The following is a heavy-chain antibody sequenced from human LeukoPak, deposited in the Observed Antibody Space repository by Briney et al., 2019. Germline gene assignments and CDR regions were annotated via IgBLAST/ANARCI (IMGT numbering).Heavy chain of an antibody. Sequence: KPSETLSLTCTVSGGSISSDYWSWIRQPPGKGLEWIAYIYSSWSTNYNPSLKSRVTISVDTSKNQFSLKLSSVTPADTAVYYCARGPYSSSWLFDSWGQGTLVTVSS. V-gene: IGHV4-59*01. J-gene: IGHJ4*02. CDR3: ARGPYSSSWLFDS. CDR2: IYSSWST. CDR1: GGSISSDY. D-gene: IGHD6-13*01.